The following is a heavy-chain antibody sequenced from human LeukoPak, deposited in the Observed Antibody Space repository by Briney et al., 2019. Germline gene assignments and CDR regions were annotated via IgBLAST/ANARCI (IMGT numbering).Heavy chain of an antibody. Sequence: PSETLSLTCTVSGYSISSGYYWGWIRQPPGKGLEWIGSIYHSGSTYYNQSLKSRVTISVDTSKNQFSLKLSSVTAADTAVYYCARVSGYPYYYYYYCMDVWGKGTTVTVSS. J-gene: IGHJ6*03. D-gene: IGHD5-18*01. V-gene: IGHV4-38-2*02. CDR1: GYSISSGYY. CDR3: ARVSGYPYYYYYYCMDV. CDR2: IYHSGST.